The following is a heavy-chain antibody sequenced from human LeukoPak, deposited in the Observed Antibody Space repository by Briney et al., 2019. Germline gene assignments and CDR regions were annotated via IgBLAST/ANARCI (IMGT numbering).Heavy chain of an antibody. D-gene: IGHD5-24*01. J-gene: IGHJ4*02. V-gene: IGHV3-33*01. CDR3: ARRVGYNADFDY. CDR2: IWFDGTNK. CDR1: GFTFSSYD. Sequence: GGSLRLSCAASGFTFSSYDTHWVRQAPGKGLEWVAVIWFDGTNKYFADSVKGRFTISRDNSKNTLYLQMNSLRAEDTAVYYCARRVGYNADFDYWGQGTLVTVSS.